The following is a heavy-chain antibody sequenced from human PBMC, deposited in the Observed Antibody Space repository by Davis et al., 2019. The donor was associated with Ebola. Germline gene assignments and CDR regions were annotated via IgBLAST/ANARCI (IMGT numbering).Heavy chain of an antibody. CDR2: IYPGDSDT. J-gene: IGHJ3*02. V-gene: IGHV5-51*01. D-gene: IGHD2-8*02. CDR1: GYSFTSYW. Sequence: GGSLRLSCKGSGYSFTSYWIAWVRQMPGKGLEWMGIIYPGDSDTRYSPSFRGQVTISADKSMKTAFLQWSSLKASDSGMYYCASLRRTITGMDDGFDIWRQGTMVTVSS. CDR3: ASLRRTITGMDDGFDI.